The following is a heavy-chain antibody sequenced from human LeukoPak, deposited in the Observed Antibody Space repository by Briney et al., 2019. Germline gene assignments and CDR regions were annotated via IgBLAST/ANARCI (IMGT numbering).Heavy chain of an antibody. D-gene: IGHD6-25*01. Sequence: SETLSLTCTVSGGSVSSGSYSWSWIRQPPGKGLEWIGYIYYSGSTNYNPSLKSRVTISVDTSKNQFSLKLRFVTAADTAVYYCARGVAASVGWFDPWGQGTLVTASS. CDR1: GGSVSSGSYS. J-gene: IGHJ5*01. CDR2: IYYSGST. V-gene: IGHV4-61*01. CDR3: ARGVAASVGWFDP.